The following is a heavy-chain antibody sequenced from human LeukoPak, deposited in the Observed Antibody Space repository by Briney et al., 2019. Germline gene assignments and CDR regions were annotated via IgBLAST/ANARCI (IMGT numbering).Heavy chain of an antibody. CDR3: ARDGYSGYDYYYYYGMDV. J-gene: IGHJ6*02. Sequence: VMVSCXXSGYTFIDYGINWVRQAPGQGLEWMGWISANNGNTNYAQKLQDRVTMTTDTATSTAYMELRSLRSDDTAMYYCARDGYSGYDYYYYYGMDVWGQGTTVTVSS. CDR1: GYTFIDYG. V-gene: IGHV1-18*01. CDR2: ISANNGNT. D-gene: IGHD5-12*01.